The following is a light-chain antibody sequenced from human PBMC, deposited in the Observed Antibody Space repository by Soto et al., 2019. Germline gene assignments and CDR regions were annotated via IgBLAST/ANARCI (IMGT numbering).Light chain of an antibody. CDR3: SSYTTSSTVV. Sequence: QSALTQPASMSGSPGQSITISCTGTSSDVGDYDYVSWYQQHPGKAPKLMIFDVRNRPSGVSNRFSGSKSGNTASLTISGLQAEDEADYYCSSYTTSSTVVFGGGTKLTVL. CDR2: DVR. CDR1: SSDVGDYDY. V-gene: IGLV2-14*01. J-gene: IGLJ2*01.